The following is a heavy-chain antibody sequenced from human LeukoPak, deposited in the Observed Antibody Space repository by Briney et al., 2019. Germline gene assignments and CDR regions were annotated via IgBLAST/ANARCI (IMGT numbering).Heavy chain of an antibody. J-gene: IGHJ5*02. D-gene: IGHD2-2*03. CDR2: LSSSGSTI. Sequence: GGSLRLSCAASGFTFSDYYMSWIPEAPGKGLEWVSYLSSSGSTIYYADSVKGRFTISRDNAKNSLYLQMNSLRAEDTAVYYCARDHPLDIVVVPAAFKWFDPWGQGTLVTVSS. V-gene: IGHV3-11*01. CDR3: ARDHPLDIVVVPAAFKWFDP. CDR1: GFTFSDYY.